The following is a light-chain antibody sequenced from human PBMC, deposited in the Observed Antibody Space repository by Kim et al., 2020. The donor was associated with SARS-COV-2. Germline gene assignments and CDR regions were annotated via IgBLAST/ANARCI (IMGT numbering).Light chain of an antibody. Sequence: GQVITISCTGTSGHVSGYNYVSWYQQHPGKAPKLMIYDVSNRPSGVSNRFSGSKSGNTASLTISGLQAEDEADYYCSSYTSSSTLVFGGGTQLTVL. CDR1: SGHVSGYNY. V-gene: IGLV2-14*03. CDR3: SSYTSSSTLV. J-gene: IGLJ2*01. CDR2: DVS.